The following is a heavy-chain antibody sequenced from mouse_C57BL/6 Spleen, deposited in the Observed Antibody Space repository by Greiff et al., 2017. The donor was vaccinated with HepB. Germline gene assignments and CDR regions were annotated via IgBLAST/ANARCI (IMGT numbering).Heavy chain of an antibody. D-gene: IGHD1-1*01. CDR1: GYTFTSYW. CDR3: ARERFITTVVATGFDY. CDR2: IDPNSGGT. V-gene: IGHV1-72*01. J-gene: IGHJ2*01. Sequence: QVHVKQPGAELVKPGASVKLSCKASGYTFTSYWMHWVKQRPGRGLEWIGRIDPNSGGTKYNEKFKSKATLTVDKPSSTAYMQLSSLTSEDSAVYYCARERFITTVVATGFDYWGQGTTLTVSS.